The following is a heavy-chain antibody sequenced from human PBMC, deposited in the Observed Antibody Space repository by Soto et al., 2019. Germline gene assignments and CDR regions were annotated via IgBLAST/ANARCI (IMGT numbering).Heavy chain of an antibody. Sequence: TLSLTCTVSGGSISSGGYYWSWIRQHPGKSLESIGYIYYSGSTYYNPSLKSRVTISVDTSKNQFSLKLSSVTAADTAVYYCARDRKGDYYDSSGYESLNWFDPWGQGTLVTVSS. J-gene: IGHJ5*02. CDR1: GGSISSGGYY. CDR2: IYYSGST. CDR3: ARDRKGDYYDSSGYESLNWFDP. D-gene: IGHD3-22*01. V-gene: IGHV4-31*03.